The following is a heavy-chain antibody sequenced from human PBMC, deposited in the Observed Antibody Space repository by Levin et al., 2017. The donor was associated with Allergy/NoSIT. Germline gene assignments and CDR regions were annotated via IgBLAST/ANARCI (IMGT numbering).Heavy chain of an antibody. Sequence: GSLRLSCAASGFTFSSYSMNWVRQAPGKGLEWIGYIYYSGSTNYNPSLKSRVTISVDTSKNQFSLKLSSVTAADTAVYYCARSTYYYGSGSYYNPLPLDYWGQGTLVTVSS. CDR3: ARSTYYYGSGSYYNPLPLDY. CDR1: GFTFSSYS. CDR2: IYYSGST. D-gene: IGHD3-10*01. J-gene: IGHJ4*02. V-gene: IGHV4-59*01.